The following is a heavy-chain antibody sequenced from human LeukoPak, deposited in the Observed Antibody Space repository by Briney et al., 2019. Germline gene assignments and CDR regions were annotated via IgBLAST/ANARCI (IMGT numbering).Heavy chain of an antibody. CDR3: ARSSGYDSSGYYAEYFQH. V-gene: IGHV4-59*01. Sequence: KPSETLSLTCTVSGGSISTYYWSWIRQPTGKGLEWIGYIYYSGSTNYNPSLKSRVTISVDTSKNQFSLKLSSVTAADTAVYYCARSSGYDSSGYYAEYFQHWGQGTLVTVSS. J-gene: IGHJ1*01. D-gene: IGHD3-22*01. CDR1: GGSISTYY. CDR2: IYYSGST.